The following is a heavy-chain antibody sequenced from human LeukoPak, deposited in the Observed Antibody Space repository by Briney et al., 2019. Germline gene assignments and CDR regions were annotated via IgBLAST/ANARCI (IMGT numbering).Heavy chain of an antibody. CDR1: GGTFSSYA. D-gene: IGHD1-26*01. CDR2: IIPIFGTA. J-gene: IGHJ4*02. CDR3: ARVGGGRFENFDY. V-gene: IGHV1-69*13. Sequence: SVKVSCKASGGTFSSYAISWVRQAPGQGLEWMGGIIPIFGTANYAQKFQGRVTITADESTSTAYMELSSLRSEDTAVYYCARVGGGRFENFDYWGQGTLVTVSS.